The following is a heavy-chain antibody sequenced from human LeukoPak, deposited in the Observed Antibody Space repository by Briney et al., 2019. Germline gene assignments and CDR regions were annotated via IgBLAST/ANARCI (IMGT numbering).Heavy chain of an antibody. J-gene: IGHJ4*02. D-gene: IGHD2-8*01. CDR1: GFTFSDAW. V-gene: IGHV3-21*01. CDR2: ISSSSSYI. Sequence: PGGSLRLSCAASGFTFSDAWMSWVRQAPGKGLEWVSSISSSSSYIYYADSVKGRFTISRDNAKNSLYLQMNSLRAEDTAVYYCARDERVYAILGDFDYWGQGTLVTVSS. CDR3: ARDERVYAILGDFDY.